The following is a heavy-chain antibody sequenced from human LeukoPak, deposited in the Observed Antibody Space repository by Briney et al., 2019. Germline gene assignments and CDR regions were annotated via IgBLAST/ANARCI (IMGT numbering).Heavy chain of an antibody. Sequence: SETLSLTCAVYGGSFSGYYWSWIRQPPGKGLEWIGEINHSGSTNYNPSLKSRVTISVDTSKNQFSLKLSSVTAADTAVYYCARGTGYCTNGVCYFYPFDYWGQGTLVTVSS. CDR2: INHSGST. CDR1: GGSFSGYY. J-gene: IGHJ4*02. D-gene: IGHD2-8*01. CDR3: ARGTGYCTNGVCYFYPFDY. V-gene: IGHV4-34*01.